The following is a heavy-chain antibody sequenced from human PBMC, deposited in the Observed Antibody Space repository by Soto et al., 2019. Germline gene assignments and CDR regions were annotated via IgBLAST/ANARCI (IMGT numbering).Heavy chain of an antibody. CDR2: IKQDGSEK. D-gene: IGHD3-16*01. V-gene: IGHV3-7*01. J-gene: IGHJ4*02. Sequence: GGSLRLSCAASGFTFSSYWMSWVRQAPGKGLEWVANIKQDGSEKYYVDSVKGRFTISRDNAKNSLYLQMNSLRAEDTAVYYCARELHDYIFVPMNWGQGTLVTVSS. CDR3: ARELHDYIFVPMN. CDR1: GFTFSSYW.